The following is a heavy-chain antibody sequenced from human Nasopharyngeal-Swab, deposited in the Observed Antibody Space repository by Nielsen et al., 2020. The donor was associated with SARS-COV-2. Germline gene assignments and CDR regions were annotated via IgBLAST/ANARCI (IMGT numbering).Heavy chain of an antibody. D-gene: IGHD6-13*01. CDR2: INHSENT. V-gene: IGHV4-34*01. Sequence: SETLSLTCAVYGGSFSGYYWSWIRQTPGKGLEWIGEINHSENTNYNPSLKSRVTISVDTSKNQFSLKLSSVTAADTAVYYCASGAAAGEFDYWGQGTLVTVSS. J-gene: IGHJ4*02. CDR1: GGSFSGYY. CDR3: ASGAAAGEFDY.